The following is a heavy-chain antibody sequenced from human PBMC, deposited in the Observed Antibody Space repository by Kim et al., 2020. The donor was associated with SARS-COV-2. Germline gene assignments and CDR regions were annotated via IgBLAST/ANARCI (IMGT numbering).Heavy chain of an antibody. V-gene: IGHV3-23*01. CDR2: ISGSGGST. D-gene: IGHD3-16*02. CDR3: AKTVGYDYVWGSYCYGTVDS. CDR1: GFTFSSYA. J-gene: IGHJ4*02. Sequence: GGSLRLSCAASGFTFSSYAMSWVRQAPGKGLEWVSAISGSGGSTYYADSVKGRFTISRDNSKNTLYLQMNSLRAEDTAVYYCAKTVGYDYVWGSYCYGTVDSWGERALGTVSP.